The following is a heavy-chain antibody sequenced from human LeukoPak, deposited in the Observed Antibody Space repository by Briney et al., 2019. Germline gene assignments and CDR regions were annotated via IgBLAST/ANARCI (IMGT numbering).Heavy chain of an antibody. V-gene: IGHV1-2*02. J-gene: IGHJ2*01. CDR2: INPNSGGT. CDR1: GYTFTGYY. Sequence: GASVKVSCKASGYTFTGYYMHWVRQAPGQGLEWMGWINPNSGGTNYAQKFQGRVTMTRDTSISTAYMELSRLRSDDTAVYYCARSPLDYGDYFHWYFDLWGRGTLVTVSS. D-gene: IGHD4-17*01. CDR3: ARSPLDYGDYFHWYFDL.